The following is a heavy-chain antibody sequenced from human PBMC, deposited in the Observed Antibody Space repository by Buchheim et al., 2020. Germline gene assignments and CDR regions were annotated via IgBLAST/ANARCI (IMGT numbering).Heavy chain of an antibody. Sequence: QVQLQQWGAGLLKPSETLSLTCAVYGGSFSGYYWSWSWIRQPPGKGLEWIGEINHSGSTNYNPSLKSRVTISVDTSKNQFSLKLSSVTAADTAVYYCARGLHDSRGYYQSSVVTRGNRFDYWGQGTL. CDR2: INHSGST. V-gene: IGHV4-34*01. J-gene: IGHJ4*02. CDR1: GGSFSGYY. CDR3: ARGLHDSRGYYQSSVVTRGNRFDY. D-gene: IGHD3-22*01.